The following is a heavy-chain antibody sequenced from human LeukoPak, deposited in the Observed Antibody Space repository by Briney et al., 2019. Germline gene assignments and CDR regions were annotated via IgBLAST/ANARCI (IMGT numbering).Heavy chain of an antibody. CDR2: IYYSGST. J-gene: IGHJ6*03. CDR1: GGSISSYY. CDR3: ARDTGVAVAGYYYYYMDV. V-gene: IGHV4-59*01. D-gene: IGHD6-19*01. Sequence: SETLSLTCTVSGGSISSYYWSWIRQPPGKGLEWIEYIYYSGSTNYNPSLKSRVTISVDTSKNQFSLKLSSVTAADTAVYYCARDTGVAVAGYYYYYMDVWGKGTTVTVSS.